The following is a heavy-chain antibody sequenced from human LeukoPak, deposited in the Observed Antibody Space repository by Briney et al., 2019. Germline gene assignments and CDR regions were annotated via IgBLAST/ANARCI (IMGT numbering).Heavy chain of an antibody. Sequence: SETLSLTCAVYGGSFSGYYWSWIRQPPGKGLEWIGEINHSGSTNYNPSLKSRVTILVDTSKNQFSLKLSSVTAADTAVYYCARGRAYGSGSYRDWFDPWGQGTLVTVSS. CDR2: INHSGST. D-gene: IGHD3-10*01. CDR3: ARGRAYGSGSYRDWFDP. CDR1: GGSFSGYY. V-gene: IGHV4-34*01. J-gene: IGHJ5*02.